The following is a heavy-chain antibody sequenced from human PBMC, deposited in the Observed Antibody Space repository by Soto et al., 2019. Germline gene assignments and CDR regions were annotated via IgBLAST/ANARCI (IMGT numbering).Heavy chain of an antibody. CDR2: IDYSGST. CDR3: AAYSSSWPHTSDY. V-gene: IGHV4-39*01. J-gene: IGHJ4*02. D-gene: IGHD6-13*01. Sequence: TETLSLTCTVSCDSISSRGYYWAWIRQPPGKGLEWIGSIDYSGSTYYNPSLNSRVTISVDTSKNQFSLKLTSVTAADTAVYYCAAYSSSWPHTSDYWGQGTLVTVSS. CDR1: CDSISSRGYY.